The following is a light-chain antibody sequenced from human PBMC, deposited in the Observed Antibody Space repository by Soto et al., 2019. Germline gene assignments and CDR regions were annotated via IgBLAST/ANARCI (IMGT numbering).Light chain of an antibody. CDR1: SSDVGGYNY. CDR3: SSYTSNSTVV. CDR2: DVS. Sequence: QSALTQPDSVSGSPGQSITIACTGTSSDVGGYNYVSWYQQHPGKAPKLMIYDVSNRPSGVSNRFSGSKSGNTASLTISGLQAEDEADYYCSSYTSNSTVVFGEGTKLTVL. V-gene: IGLV2-14*01. J-gene: IGLJ2*01.